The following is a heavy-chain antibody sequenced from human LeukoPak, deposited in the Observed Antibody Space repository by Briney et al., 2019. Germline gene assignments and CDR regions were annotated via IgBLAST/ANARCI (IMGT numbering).Heavy chain of an antibody. Sequence: SETLSLTCTASGGSISTYYWSWIRQPPGKGLEGLGFIFHTGTTNYNPSLKSRVTISVDTSKNQFSLKLSSVTAADTAIYYCARTYCGTNACPFDHWGQGNLVTVSS. J-gene: IGHJ4*02. CDR2: IFHTGTT. D-gene: IGHD2-21*01. V-gene: IGHV4-59*08. CDR3: ARTYCGTNACPFDH. CDR1: GGSISTYY.